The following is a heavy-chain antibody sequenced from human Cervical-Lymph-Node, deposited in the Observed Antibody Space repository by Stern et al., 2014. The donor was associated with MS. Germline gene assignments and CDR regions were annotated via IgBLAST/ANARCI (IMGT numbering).Heavy chain of an antibody. CDR2: MYYAGNT. Sequence: VQLVESGPGLVKPSETLSLTCTVSGGSVSSSSHYWAWIRQPPGKWLEWLGGMYYAGNTYYTPSLRSRVPLSVDTSKNQAPLNLISVTAADTAVYYCARALPQSSGIGVSYYFDYWGQGALVTVSS. CDR1: GGSVSSSSHY. D-gene: IGHD6-19*01. V-gene: IGHV4-39*01. J-gene: IGHJ4*02. CDR3: ARALPQSSGIGVSYYFDY.